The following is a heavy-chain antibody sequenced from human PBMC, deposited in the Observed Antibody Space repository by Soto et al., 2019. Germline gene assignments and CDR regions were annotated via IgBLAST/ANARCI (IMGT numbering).Heavy chain of an antibody. CDR2: INHSGST. D-gene: IGHD3-10*01. CDR1: CGSFSGYY. Sequence: PSETLSLTCAVYCGSFSGYYWSWIRQPPGKGLEWIGEINHSGSTNYNPSLKSRVTISVDTSKNQFSLKLSSVTAADTAVYYCARGKYYYGSGSYYRRALSYFDYWGQGTLVTVSS. J-gene: IGHJ4*02. CDR3: ARGKYYYGSGSYYRRALSYFDY. V-gene: IGHV4-34*01.